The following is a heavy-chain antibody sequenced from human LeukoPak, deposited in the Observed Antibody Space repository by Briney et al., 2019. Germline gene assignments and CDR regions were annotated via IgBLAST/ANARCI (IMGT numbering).Heavy chain of an antibody. D-gene: IGHD2-15*01. V-gene: IGHV4-61*08. CDR1: GGSISSAGYS. Sequence: SETLSLTCTISGGSISSAGYSWSWIRQPPGKGLEWIGYIYYSGSTNYNPSLKSRVTISVDTSKNQFSLKLSSVTAADTAMYYCARLVVSSTEAFFDYWGQGTLVTVYS. CDR3: ARLVVSSTEAFFDY. CDR2: IYYSGST. J-gene: IGHJ4*02.